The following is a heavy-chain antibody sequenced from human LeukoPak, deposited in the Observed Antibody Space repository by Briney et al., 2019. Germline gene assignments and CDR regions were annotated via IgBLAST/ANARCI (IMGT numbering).Heavy chain of an antibody. V-gene: IGHV1-2*02. CDR3: VRYFYGSGSYNDWFDP. CDR2: INPNSGGT. J-gene: IGHJ5*02. Sequence: ASVKVTCKASGYTFTGYYMHWVRQAPGQGLEWMGWINPNSGGTNYAQKLQGRVTMTRDTSISTAYMELSRLRSDDTAVYYCVRYFYGSGSYNDWFDPWGQGTLVTVSS. D-gene: IGHD3-10*01. CDR1: GYTFTGYY.